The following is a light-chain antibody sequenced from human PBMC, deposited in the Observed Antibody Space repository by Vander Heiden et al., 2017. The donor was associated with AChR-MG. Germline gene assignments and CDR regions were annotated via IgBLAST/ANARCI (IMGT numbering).Light chain of an antibody. CDR3: QQNKNWPSIT. J-gene: IGKJ5*01. Sequence: EIVMTQSPATLSVSPGERATLSCRASQSVSSNLAWYQQKPGQAPRLLIYGASTRATGIPARFSGSGYGTEFTLTISSLQSEDFAVYYCQQNKNWPSITFGQRTRLDIK. CDR2: GAS. CDR1: QSVSSN. V-gene: IGKV3-15*01.